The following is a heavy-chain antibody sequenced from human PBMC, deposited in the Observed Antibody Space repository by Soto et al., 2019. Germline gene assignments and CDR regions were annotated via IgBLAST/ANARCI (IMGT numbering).Heavy chain of an antibody. CDR2: ITRNGDIT. J-gene: IGHJ4*02. D-gene: IGHD4-17*01. Sequence: EVHLVESGGGLVQPGGSLRLSCSASGFAFSTYPMHWVRQAPGKGLEYVSTITRNGDITYYADSLKGRFTISRDNSKSTLYLQMSSLRPEDTAVYYCVKEIGYGGDCWGQGTLVIVSS. V-gene: IGHV3-64D*06. CDR3: VKEIGYGGDC. CDR1: GFAFSTYP.